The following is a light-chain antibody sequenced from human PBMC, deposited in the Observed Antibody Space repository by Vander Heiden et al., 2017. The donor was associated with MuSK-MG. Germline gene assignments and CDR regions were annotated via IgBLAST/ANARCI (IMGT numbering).Light chain of an antibody. V-gene: IGKV4-1*01. J-gene: IGKJ1*01. Sequence: DIVMTQSPDSLAVSLGERATINCKSSQSVLYSSNNNNYLAWYQQKPGQPPKLLIYWASTRVSGVPDRFSGSGSGTDFTLTISILQAEDLAVYYCQQYDNSPQTFGQWTKVEIK. CDR1: QSVLYSSNNNNY. CDR2: WAS. CDR3: QQYDNSPQT.